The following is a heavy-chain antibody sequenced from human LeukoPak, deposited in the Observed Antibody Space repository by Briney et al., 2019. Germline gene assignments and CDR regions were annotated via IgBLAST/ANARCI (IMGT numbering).Heavy chain of an antibody. CDR3: ARGGRAIFSCHY. Sequence: GSLRLSCAASGFTFSDYWMTWVRQAPGKGLEWVANIKEDGSEKHYVDSVKGRFTISRGNAKSALYLQMNSLRAEDTAVYYCARGGRAIFSCHYWGQGTLVTVSS. CDR1: GFTFSDYW. V-gene: IGHV3-7*01. CDR2: IKEDGSEK. D-gene: IGHD2-15*01. J-gene: IGHJ4*02.